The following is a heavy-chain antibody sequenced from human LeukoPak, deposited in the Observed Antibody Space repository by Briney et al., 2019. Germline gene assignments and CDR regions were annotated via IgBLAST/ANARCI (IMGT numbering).Heavy chain of an antibody. CDR2: ISGSGGST. V-gene: IGHV3-23*01. Sequence: QPGGSLRLSCAASGFTFSSYAMSWVRQAPGKGLEWVSAISGSGGSTYYADSVKGRFTISRDNSKNTLYLQMNSLRAEDTAVYYCATSSGGIFFSNDYWGQGTLVTVSS. CDR1: GFTFSSYA. D-gene: IGHD5-18*01. J-gene: IGHJ4*02. CDR3: ATSSGGIFFSNDY.